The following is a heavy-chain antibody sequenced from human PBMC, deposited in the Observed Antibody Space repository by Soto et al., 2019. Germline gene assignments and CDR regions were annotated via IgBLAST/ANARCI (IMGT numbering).Heavy chain of an antibody. V-gene: IGHV5-51*01. CDR2: IYPSDSDT. J-gene: IGHJ4*02. D-gene: IGHD4-17*01. CDR1: GYTLTIYW. Sequence: PVESLKISCQVSGYTLTIYWIGWVRQMPGKGLEWMGIIYPSDSDTRYSPSFQGQVTISADQSINTAYLQWDSLKASDTAIYYCARPANTVADHFDLWGQGTPVTVS. CDR3: ARPANTVADHFDL.